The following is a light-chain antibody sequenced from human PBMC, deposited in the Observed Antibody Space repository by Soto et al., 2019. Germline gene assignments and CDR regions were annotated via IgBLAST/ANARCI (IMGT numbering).Light chain of an antibody. CDR2: NDD. Sequence: QSVLTQPPSASGTPGQRVTISCSGSSSTIGGNTVNWYQQLPGTAPKLLIYNDDERPSGVPDRFTGSKSGTSSSLAISGLQSDDEADYYCSSWDDSLNVVVFGGGTQLTVL. CDR1: SSTIGGNT. V-gene: IGLV1-44*01. CDR3: SSWDDSLNVVV. J-gene: IGLJ2*01.